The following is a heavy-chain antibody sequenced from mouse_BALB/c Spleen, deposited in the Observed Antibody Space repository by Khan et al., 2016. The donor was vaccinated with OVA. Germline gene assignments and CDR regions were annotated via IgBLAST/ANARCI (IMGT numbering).Heavy chain of an antibody. CDR2: IYPGNSDT. CDR3: ARVGYSSFAY. J-gene: IGHJ3*01. CDR1: GYSFTSYL. D-gene: IGHD1-3*01. Sequence: VQLQQSGTVLARPGASVKMSCKASGYSFTSYLIHWVKQRPGQGLEWIGDIYPGNSDTTYNQKFKDKAKLTAGTSANTAYIEHSSLTNEDSAVYYCARVGYSSFAYWGQGTLVTVSA. V-gene: IGHV1-5*01.